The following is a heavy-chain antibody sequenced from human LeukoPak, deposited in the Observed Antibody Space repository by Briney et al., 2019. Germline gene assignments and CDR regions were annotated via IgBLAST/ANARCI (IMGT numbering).Heavy chain of an antibody. CDR1: GYSFTTYW. D-gene: IGHD3-3*01. V-gene: IGHV5-51*01. J-gene: IGHJ6*03. CDR3: ARSISYYFYMDV. CDR2: IYPGDSDT. Sequence: GESLKISCKGSGYSFTTYWIGWVRQMPGKGLEWMGIIYPGDSDTRYSLSFQGQATISADKSISTAYLQWSSLKAADGAMYYCARSISYYFYMDVWGKGTTVTVSS.